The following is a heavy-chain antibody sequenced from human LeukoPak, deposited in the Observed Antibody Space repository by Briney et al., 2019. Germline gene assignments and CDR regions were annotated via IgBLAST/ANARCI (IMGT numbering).Heavy chain of an antibody. CDR3: AKGPERWLPVDY. Sequence: PGGSLRLSCAASGFTFSTYFMHWVRQAPGKGLEWVADIASDGSHTFYVESVKGRFTISRDNSKNTLYLQMNSLRAEDTAVYYCAKGPERWLPVDYWGQGTLVTVSS. CDR2: IASDGSHT. J-gene: IGHJ4*02. V-gene: IGHV3-30-3*01. D-gene: IGHD5-24*01. CDR1: GFTFSTYF.